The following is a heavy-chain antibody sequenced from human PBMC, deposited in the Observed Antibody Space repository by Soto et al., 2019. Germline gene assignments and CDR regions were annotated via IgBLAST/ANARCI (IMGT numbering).Heavy chain of an antibody. Sequence: EVQLVESGGGLVQPGGSLELSCAASGFTLSDSSVNWVRQASGKGLEWVGRIASKTESEATVYAASVKGRITVAKDDSKNTVYLQMGSLKTEDTAVYYCMSWDASSSAEQWGQGALVTVSS. J-gene: IGHJ4*02. CDR3: MSWDASSSAEQ. D-gene: IGHD6-6*01. CDR2: IASKTESEAT. V-gene: IGHV3-73*02. CDR1: GFTLSDSS.